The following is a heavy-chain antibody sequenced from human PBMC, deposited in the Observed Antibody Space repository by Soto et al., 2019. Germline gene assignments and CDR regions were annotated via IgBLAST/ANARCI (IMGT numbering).Heavy chain of an antibody. J-gene: IGHJ4*02. D-gene: IGHD6-13*01. CDR3: ATSRTFDY. CDR1: GFTFSNYC. CDR2: IIKDGSEK. Sequence: GGSLRLSSAASGFTFSNYCITWVRQAPGKGLEWVANIIKDGSEKSYVDAAKGRFTISRDNAKNSLYLQMNSLSAEDTAIYYCATSRTFDYWGQGTLVTVSS. V-gene: IGHV3-7*01.